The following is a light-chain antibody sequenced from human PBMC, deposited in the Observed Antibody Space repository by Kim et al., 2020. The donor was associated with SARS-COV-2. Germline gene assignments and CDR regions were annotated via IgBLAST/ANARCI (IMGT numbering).Light chain of an antibody. V-gene: IGLV2-14*03. CDR2: DVY. Sequence: GHSVTISCTGSSSDIGSTEYVSWYQQHPDRAPKLIIYDVYKRPSGVPSRFSGSKSGNTASLTISGLQAEDEADYYCSSYSSSDTLVFGGGTQLTVL. J-gene: IGLJ3*02. CDR1: SSDIGSTEY. CDR3: SSYSSSDTLV.